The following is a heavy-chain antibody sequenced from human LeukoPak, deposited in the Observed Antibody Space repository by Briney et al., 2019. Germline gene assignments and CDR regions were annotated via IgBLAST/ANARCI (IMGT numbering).Heavy chain of an antibody. J-gene: IGHJ6*02. CDR2: IYCSGST. CDR3: ARDRGYYYDSSGYYPDYYYYGMDV. D-gene: IGHD3-22*01. CDR1: GGSISSYY. Sequence: PSETLSLTCTVSGGSISSYYWSWIRQPPGKGLEWIGYIYCSGSTNYNPSLKSRVTISVDTSKNQFSLKLSSVTAADTAVYYCARDRGYYYDSSGYYPDYYYYGMDVWGQGTTVTVSS. V-gene: IGHV4-59*01.